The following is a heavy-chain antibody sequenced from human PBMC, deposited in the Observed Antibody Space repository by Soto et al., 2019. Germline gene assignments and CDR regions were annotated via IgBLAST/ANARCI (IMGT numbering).Heavy chain of an antibody. J-gene: IGHJ6*02. CDR2: IIPIFGTA. D-gene: IGHD5-12*01. CDR1: GGTFSSYA. Sequence: QVQLVQSGAEVKKPGSSVKVSCKASGGTFSSYAISWVRQAPGQGLEWMGGIIPIFGTANYAQKFQGRVTITADEYTSTAYMELSSLRSEDTAVYYCARAVVATSPYYYYCMDFWGQGTTVTVSS. V-gene: IGHV1-69*01. CDR3: ARAVVATSPYYYYCMDF.